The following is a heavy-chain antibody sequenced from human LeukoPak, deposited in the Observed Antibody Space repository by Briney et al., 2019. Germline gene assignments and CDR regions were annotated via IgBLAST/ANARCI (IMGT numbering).Heavy chain of an antibody. CDR2: IQYDGSKK. CDR1: GFTFSSNG. J-gene: IGHJ4*02. Sequence: GGSLRLSCVASGFTFSSNGVHWVRQAPGKGLEWVTFIQYDGSKKYYADSVKGRFTISRDNSKNTLYLEMNSLRAEDTAVYYCAKDIGSYYDYWGQGILVTVSS. V-gene: IGHV3-30*02. D-gene: IGHD3-10*01. CDR3: AKDIGSYYDY.